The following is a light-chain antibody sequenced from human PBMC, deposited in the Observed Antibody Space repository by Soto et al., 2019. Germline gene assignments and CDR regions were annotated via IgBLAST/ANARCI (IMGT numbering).Light chain of an antibody. CDR1: QRVSSD. Sequence: EIVLTQSPGTLSLSPGERATLSCRASQRVSSDLAWYQQKRGQAPRLLIYGASTRATGIPARFSGSASGTEFTLTISGLQSEDFAVYYCQQYKNWPPITFGQGTRLEIK. CDR3: QQYKNWPPIT. J-gene: IGKJ5*01. V-gene: IGKV3-15*01. CDR2: GAS.